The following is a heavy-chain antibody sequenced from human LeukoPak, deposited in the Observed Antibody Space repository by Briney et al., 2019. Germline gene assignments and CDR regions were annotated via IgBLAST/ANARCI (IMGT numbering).Heavy chain of an antibody. D-gene: IGHD3-22*01. CDR2: FDPEDGET. J-gene: IGHJ4*02. CDR1: GYTLTELS. Sequence: ASMKVSCTVSGYTLTELSMHWVRQAPGKGLEWMGGFDPEDGETIYAQKFQGRVTMTEDTSTDTAYMELSSLRSEDTAVYYCATDSKYYYDSSGFLDYWGQGTLVTVSS. CDR3: ATDSKYYYDSSGFLDY. V-gene: IGHV1-24*01.